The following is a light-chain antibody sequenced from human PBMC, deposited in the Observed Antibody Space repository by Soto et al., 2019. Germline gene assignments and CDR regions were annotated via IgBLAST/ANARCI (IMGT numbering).Light chain of an antibody. V-gene: IGKV2-28*01. CDR2: LVS. CDR1: QSLLHSSGYNY. J-gene: IGKJ5*01. CDR3: MQALQTPVT. Sequence: IVMTQAPLSLPVTPGEPASISCNSSQSLLHSSGYNYLYWYLQKPGQSPHLLMYLVSRRPSGVPDRFRGSGSGTDFTLEITRVAAEDGGLYFCMQALQTPVTFGQGTRLEIK.